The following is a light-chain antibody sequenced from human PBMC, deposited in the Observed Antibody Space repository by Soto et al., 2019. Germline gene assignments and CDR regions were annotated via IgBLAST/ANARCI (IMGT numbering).Light chain of an antibody. CDR3: QQYGGSPRT. CDR1: QSVSSTS. CDR2: GAS. V-gene: IGKV3-20*01. J-gene: IGKJ2*01. Sequence: EIVLTQSPGTLSLSPGERATLSCRASQSVSSTSLAWYQQKPGQAPRLLIYGASSRATGIPDRFSGSGSGTDFTLTISRLEPEDFAIYHCQQYGGSPRTFGQGTKLEIK.